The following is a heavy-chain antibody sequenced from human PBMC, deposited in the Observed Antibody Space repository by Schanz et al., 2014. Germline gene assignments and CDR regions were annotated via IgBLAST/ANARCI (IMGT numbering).Heavy chain of an antibody. CDR1: GYTFTSYS. V-gene: IGHV1-46*03. Sequence: QVQLVQSGAEVKKPGASVKVSCKASGYTFTSYSMHWVRQAPGQGLEWMGIINLSGGSTNNAQKFQGRLTMTRDTSTSTVYMELSSLRAEDTAVYYCARDGGEVVRGVMEGVKHYYYGMDVWGQGTTVTVSS. J-gene: IGHJ6*02. CDR2: INLSGGST. CDR3: ARDGGEVVRGVMEGVKHYYYGMDV. D-gene: IGHD3-10*01.